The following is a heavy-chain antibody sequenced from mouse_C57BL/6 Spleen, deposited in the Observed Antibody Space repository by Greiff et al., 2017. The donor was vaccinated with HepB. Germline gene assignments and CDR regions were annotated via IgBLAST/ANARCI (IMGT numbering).Heavy chain of an antibody. CDR2: ISSGSSTI. Sequence: EVKLEESGGGLVKPGGSLKLSCAASGFTFSDYGMHWVRQAPEKGLEWVAYISSGSSTIYYADTVKGRFTISRDNAKNTLFLQMTSLRSEDTAMFVCARGVVARPPWYFDVWGTGTTVTVSS. CDR3: ARGVVARPPWYFDV. CDR1: GFTFSDYG. V-gene: IGHV5-17*01. D-gene: IGHD1-1*01. J-gene: IGHJ1*03.